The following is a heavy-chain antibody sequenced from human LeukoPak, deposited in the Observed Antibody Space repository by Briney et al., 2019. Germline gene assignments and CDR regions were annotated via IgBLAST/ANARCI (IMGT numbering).Heavy chain of an antibody. D-gene: IGHD3-3*01. CDR3: AKDLITTTRQV. CDR1: GFTFSSYG. Sequence: PGRSLRLSCAASGFTFSSYGMHWVRQAPGKGLEWVAVISYDGSNKYYADSVKGRFTISRDNSKNTLYLEMNSLGAEDTAVYYCAKDLITTTRQVWGQGTLVTVSS. V-gene: IGHV3-30*18. CDR2: ISYDGSNK. J-gene: IGHJ4*02.